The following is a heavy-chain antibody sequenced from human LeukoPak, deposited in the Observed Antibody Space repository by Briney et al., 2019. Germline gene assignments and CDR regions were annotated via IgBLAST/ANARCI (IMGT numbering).Heavy chain of an antibody. CDR2: INPSGGST. J-gene: IGHJ3*02. CDR3: ARSITMIASVPHAFDI. Sequence: ASVKVSCKASGYTFTSYYMHWVRQAPGQGLEWRGIINPSGGSTSYAQKFQARVTMTRDTSTSTVYMELSSLRSEDTAVYYCARSITMIASVPHAFDIWGQGTMVTVSS. CDR1: GYTFTSYY. D-gene: IGHD3-22*01. V-gene: IGHV1-46*01.